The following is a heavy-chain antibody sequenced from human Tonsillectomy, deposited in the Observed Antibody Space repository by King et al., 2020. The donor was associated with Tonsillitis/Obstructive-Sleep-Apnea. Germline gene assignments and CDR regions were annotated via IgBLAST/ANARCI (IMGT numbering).Heavy chain of an antibody. D-gene: IGHD2-21*02. V-gene: IGHV3-53*01. CDR2: IYSGGST. CDR3: ARAVVTATPLYFDY. CDR1: GFTVSSNY. Sequence: QLVQSGGGLIQPGGSLRLSCAASGFTVSSNYMSWVRQAPGKGLEWVSVIYSGGSTYYADSVKGRFTISRDNSKNTLYLQMNSLRAKDTAVYYCARAVVTATPLYFDYWAQGTLVTVSS. J-gene: IGHJ4*02.